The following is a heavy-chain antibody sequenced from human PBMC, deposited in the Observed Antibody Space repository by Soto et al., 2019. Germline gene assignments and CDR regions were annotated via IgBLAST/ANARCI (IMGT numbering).Heavy chain of an antibody. Sequence: SETLSLTCAVSGGSISSGGYSWSWIRQPPGKGLEFIGFINHSGTTYYNPSLKSRVTISVDRSKNQFSLKLSSVTAADTAVFYCARGAVADYYDSSGPIDYWGQGTMVTVYS. D-gene: IGHD3-22*01. CDR3: ARGAVADYYDSSGPIDY. V-gene: IGHV4-30-2*01. CDR1: GGSISSGGYS. J-gene: IGHJ4*02. CDR2: INHSGTT.